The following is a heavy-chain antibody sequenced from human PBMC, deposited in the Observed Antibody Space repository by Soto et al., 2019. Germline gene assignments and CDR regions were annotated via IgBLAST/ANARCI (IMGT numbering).Heavy chain of an antibody. CDR2: IVVGSGNT. Sequence: SGKVCFKTYGFTFTSSAVQWVRQARGQRLEWIGWIVVGSGNTNYAQKFQERVTITRDMSTSTAYMELSSLRSEDTAVYYCAAHREWFPAYWGQGTLVTVSS. D-gene: IGHD3-3*01. CDR3: AAHREWFPAY. V-gene: IGHV1-58*01. CDR1: GFTFTSSA. J-gene: IGHJ4*02.